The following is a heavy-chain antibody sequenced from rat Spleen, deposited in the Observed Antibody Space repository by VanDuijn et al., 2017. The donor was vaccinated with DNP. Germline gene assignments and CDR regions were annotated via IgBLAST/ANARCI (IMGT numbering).Heavy chain of an antibody. CDR2: ISYSGST. J-gene: IGHJ2*01. Sequence: EVQLQESGPGLVKPSQSLSLTCSVTGYSITSNYWGWIRKFPGNKMEWIGHISYSGSTSYNPSLKSRISITRDTSKNQFFLQLNSVTTEDTATYYCASNILRAPGDYWGQGVMVTVSS. CDR3: ASNILRAPGDY. V-gene: IGHV3-1*01. CDR1: GYSITSNY. D-gene: IGHD1-9*01.